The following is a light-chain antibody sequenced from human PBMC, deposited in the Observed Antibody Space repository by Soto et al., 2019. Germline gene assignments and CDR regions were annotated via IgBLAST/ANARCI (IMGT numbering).Light chain of an antibody. Sequence: DIQMTQSPSSLSASVGDRVTITCRASQDISIYLAWYQQKPGKVPKLLIYAESTLQSGVPSRFSGSGSGTDFTLTISSLQAEDVATYYCQRYNTVPVTFGPGTKVDIK. CDR1: QDISIY. J-gene: IGKJ3*01. CDR2: AES. V-gene: IGKV1-27*01. CDR3: QRYNTVPVT.